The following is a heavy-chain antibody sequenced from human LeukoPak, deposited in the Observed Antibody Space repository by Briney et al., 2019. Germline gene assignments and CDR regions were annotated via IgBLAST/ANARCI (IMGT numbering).Heavy chain of an antibody. Sequence: PGGSLRLSCAASGFTFSSYSMNWVRQAPGEGLEWVSSISSSSSYIYYADSVKGRFTISRDNAKNSLYLQMNSLRAEDTAVYYCARGYYCSSTSCYYYYGMDVWGQGTTVTVSS. D-gene: IGHD2-2*01. V-gene: IGHV3-21*01. CDR1: GFTFSSYS. CDR3: ARGYYCSSTSCYYYYGMDV. J-gene: IGHJ6*02. CDR2: ISSSSSYI.